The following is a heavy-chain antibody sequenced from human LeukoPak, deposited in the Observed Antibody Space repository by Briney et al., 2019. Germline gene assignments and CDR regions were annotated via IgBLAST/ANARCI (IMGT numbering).Heavy chain of an antibody. Sequence: GGSLRLSCAASGFTFSNYAMTWVRQAPGKGLEWVSAILGGGDTTHYADSVKGRFTISRDNSKNTLNLQMNSLRAEDTAIYYCARSRDGYNILDYWGQGTLVTVSS. J-gene: IGHJ4*02. V-gene: IGHV3-23*01. CDR2: ILGGGDTT. D-gene: IGHD5-24*01. CDR1: GFTFSNYA. CDR3: ARSRDGYNILDY.